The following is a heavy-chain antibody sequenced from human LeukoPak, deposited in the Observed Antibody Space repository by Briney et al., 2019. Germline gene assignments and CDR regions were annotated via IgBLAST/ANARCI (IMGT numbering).Heavy chain of an antibody. J-gene: IGHJ6*04. CDR2: IYYSGST. D-gene: IGHD2-2*01. Sequence: SETLSLTCTVSGGSISSYYWSWIRQPPRKGLEWIGYIYYSGSTNYNPSLKSRVTISVDTSKNQFSLKLSSVTAADTAVYYCARDRIVVVPAAIAGYYYYYGMDVWGKGTTVTVSS. V-gene: IGHV4-59*01. CDR3: ARDRIVVVPAAIAGYYYYYGMDV. CDR1: GGSISSYY.